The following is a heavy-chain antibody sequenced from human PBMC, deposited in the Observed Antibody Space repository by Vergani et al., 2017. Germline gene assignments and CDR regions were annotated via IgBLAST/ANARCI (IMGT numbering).Heavy chain of an antibody. V-gene: IGHV1-69*01. CDR1: GGTFSSYA. CDR2: IIPIFGTA. D-gene: IGHD2-2*02. J-gene: IGHJ4*02. Sequence: QVQLVQSGAEVKKPGSSVKVSCKASGGTFSSYAISWVRQAPGQGLEWMGGIIPIFGTANYAQKFQGRVTITADESTSTAYMELSGLRSEDTAVYYCARNNFGPAAIQLRGYYFDYWGQGTLVTVSS. CDR3: ARNNFGPAAIQLRGYYFDY.